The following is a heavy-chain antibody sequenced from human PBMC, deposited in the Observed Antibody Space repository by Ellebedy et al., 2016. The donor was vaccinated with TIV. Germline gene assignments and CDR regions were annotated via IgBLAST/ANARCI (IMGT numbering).Heavy chain of an antibody. V-gene: IGHV4-38-2*02. Sequence: ESLKISCADSGFTFSSYWMSWVRQAPGKGLEWIGSIYHSGSIYYNPSLKSRVTISVDTSENHFSLKLSSVTAADTAVYYCARDAMSYRFDPWGQGTLVTVSS. CDR3: ARDAMSYRFDP. CDR2: IYHSGSI. J-gene: IGHJ5*02. D-gene: IGHD5/OR15-5a*01. CDR1: GFTFSSYW.